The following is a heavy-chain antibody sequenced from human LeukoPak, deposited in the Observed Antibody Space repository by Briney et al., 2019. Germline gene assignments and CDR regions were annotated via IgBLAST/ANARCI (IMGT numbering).Heavy chain of an antibody. J-gene: IGHJ4*02. V-gene: IGHV3-74*01. CDR3: ARDGYSRGHVFDY. D-gene: IGHD5-18*01. Sequence: PGGSLRLSCAASGFTFSSYWMHWVRHTPGKGLVWVSRIKGDGSSTSYADSVKGRFTISRDNAKNTLYLQMNSLRAEDTAVYYYARDGYSRGHVFDYGGQGALVTVSS. CDR2: IKGDGSST. CDR1: GFTFSSYW.